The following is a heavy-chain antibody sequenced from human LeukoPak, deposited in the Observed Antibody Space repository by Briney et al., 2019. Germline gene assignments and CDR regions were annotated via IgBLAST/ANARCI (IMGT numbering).Heavy chain of an antibody. D-gene: IGHD1-26*01. CDR3: ARGGLAGASDY. Sequence: SETLSLTCTVSGGSISSGGYYWSWIRQPPGKGLEWIGYIYHSGSTYYNPSLKSRVTISVDRSKNQFSLKLSSVTAADTAVYYCARGGLAGASDYWGQGTLVTVSS. V-gene: IGHV4-30-2*01. CDR1: GGSISSGGYY. J-gene: IGHJ4*02. CDR2: IYHSGST.